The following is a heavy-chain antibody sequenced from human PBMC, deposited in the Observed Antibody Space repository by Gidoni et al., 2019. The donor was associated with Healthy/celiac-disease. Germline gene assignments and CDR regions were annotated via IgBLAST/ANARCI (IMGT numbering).Heavy chain of an antibody. CDR2: MNPNSGNT. CDR1: GYTFTSYD. CDR3: ARGRYGSGSYYPSFDP. J-gene: IGHJ5*02. V-gene: IGHV1-8*01. Sequence: QVQLVQSGAEVKKPGASVKVSCKASGYTFTSYDINWVRQATGQGLEWMGWMNPNSGNTGYAQKFQGRVTMTRNTSISTAYMELSSLRSEDTAVYYCARGRYGSGSYYPSFDPWGQGTLVTVSS. D-gene: IGHD3-10*01.